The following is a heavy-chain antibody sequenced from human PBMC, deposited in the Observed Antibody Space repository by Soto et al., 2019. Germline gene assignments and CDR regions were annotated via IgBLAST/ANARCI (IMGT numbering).Heavy chain of an antibody. CDR2: IYYSGST. CDR1: GGSISSYY. D-gene: IGHD5-18*01. Sequence: SETLSLTCTVSGGSISSYYWSWIRQPPGKGLEWIGYIYYSGSTNYNPSLKSRVTISVDTSKNQFSLKLSSVTAADTAVYYCARDRLRNGYLSWNFDLWGRGTLVTVSS. J-gene: IGHJ2*01. CDR3: ARDRLRNGYLSWNFDL. V-gene: IGHV4-59*12.